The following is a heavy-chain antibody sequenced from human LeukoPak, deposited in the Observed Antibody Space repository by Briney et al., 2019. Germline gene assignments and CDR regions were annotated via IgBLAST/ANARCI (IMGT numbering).Heavy chain of an antibody. CDR3: ARPTRKLYYFDY. V-gene: IGHV3-23*01. J-gene: IGHJ4*02. CDR2: ISTSGAKT. D-gene: IGHD1-1*01. Sequence: GGSLRLSCTASGFTFSNYGMNWVRQAPGKGLEWVSSISTSGAKTYYGDSVEGRFTISRDNSKNTLYLQMNSLRAEDTAVYYCARPTRKLYYFDYWGQGTLVTVSS. CDR1: GFTFSNYG.